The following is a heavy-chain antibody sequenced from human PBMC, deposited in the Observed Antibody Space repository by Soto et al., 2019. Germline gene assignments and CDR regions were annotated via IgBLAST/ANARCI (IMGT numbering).Heavy chain of an antibody. J-gene: IGHJ3*02. V-gene: IGHV4-39*01. CDR3: ARHVNPWAQGAFDI. Sequence: QLQLQESGPGLVKPSETLSLTCTVSGGSISSSSYYWGWIRQPPGKGLEWIGNIYYSGSTYYNPSLKSRVTISVYTSKNQFSLKLSSVTAADTAVYYCARHVNPWAQGAFDIWGQGTMVTVSS. CDR1: GGSISSSSYY. CDR2: IYYSGST. D-gene: IGHD7-27*01.